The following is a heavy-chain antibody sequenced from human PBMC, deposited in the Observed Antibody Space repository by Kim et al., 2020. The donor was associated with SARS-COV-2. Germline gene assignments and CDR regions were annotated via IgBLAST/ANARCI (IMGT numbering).Heavy chain of an antibody. CDR2: ITYDGSKK. D-gene: IGHD2-21*02. V-gene: IGHV3-30*04. Sequence: GGSLRLSCAASGFSFDSYALHWVRQAPGKGLEWVATITYDGSKKFYADAVKGRFIISREDAKNRLYLQMDNLRSDDTAVFYCARDLCGGDGYYFGMDVWG. CDR1: GFSFDSYA. CDR3: ARDLCGGDGYYFGMDV. J-gene: IGHJ6*01.